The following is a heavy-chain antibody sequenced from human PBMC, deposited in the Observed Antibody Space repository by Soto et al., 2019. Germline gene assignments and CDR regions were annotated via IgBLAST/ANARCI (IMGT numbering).Heavy chain of an antibody. CDR2: INPNSGGT. D-gene: IGHD2-2*01. Sequence: GASVKVSGKASGYTFTGYYMHWVRQAPGQGLEWMGWINPNSGGTNYAQKFQGRVTMTRDTSISTAYMELSRLRSDDTAVYYCARWAVVPAAKYYFDYWGQGTLVTVSS. J-gene: IGHJ4*02. CDR1: GYTFTGYY. V-gene: IGHV1-2*02. CDR3: ARWAVVPAAKYYFDY.